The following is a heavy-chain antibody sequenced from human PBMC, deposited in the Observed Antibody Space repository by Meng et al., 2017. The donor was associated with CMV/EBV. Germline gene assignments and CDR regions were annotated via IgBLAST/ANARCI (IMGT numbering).Heavy chain of an antibody. Sequence: SETLSLTCTVSGGSISSSSYYWGWIRQPPGKGLEWIGSIYYSGSTYYNPSLKSRVTISVDTSKNQFSLKLSSVTAADTAVYYCARDPPYYDILTGYLPPYYFDYWGQGTLVTVSS. V-gene: IGHV4-39*07. J-gene: IGHJ4*02. CDR2: IYYSGST. D-gene: IGHD3-9*01. CDR3: ARDPPYYDILTGYLPPYYFDY. CDR1: GGSISSSSYY.